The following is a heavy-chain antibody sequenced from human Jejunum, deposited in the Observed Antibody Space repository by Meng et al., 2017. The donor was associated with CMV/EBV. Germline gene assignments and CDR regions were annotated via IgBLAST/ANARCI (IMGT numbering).Heavy chain of an antibody. Sequence: QSGADVKNPGASVKVPCRASGYSFTDYYIHWVRQAPEQGLEWMGWISPNTGATNFAQNFQGRVTMTRDTSVSATYMELSSLTSDDTAVYFCARDPGGSSPVFDYWGQGTLVTVSS. CDR2: ISPNTGAT. D-gene: IGHD2-8*02. V-gene: IGHV1-2*02. J-gene: IGHJ4*01. CDR1: GYSFTDYY. CDR3: ARDPGGSSPVFDY.